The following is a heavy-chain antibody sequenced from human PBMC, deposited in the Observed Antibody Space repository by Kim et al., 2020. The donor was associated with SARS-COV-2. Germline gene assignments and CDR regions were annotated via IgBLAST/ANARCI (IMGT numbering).Heavy chain of an antibody. J-gene: IGHJ4*02. CDR2: ISGSGGST. D-gene: IGHD6-13*01. CDR3: AKGRAGYFDY. Sequence: GGSLRLSCAASGFSFSSYDMSWVRQAPGKGLEWVSVISGSGGSTYYADSVKGRFTISRDNSKNTLYLQMNSLRAEDTAVYYCAKGRAGYFDYWGQETLVTVSS. CDR1: GFSFSSYD. V-gene: IGHV3-23*01.